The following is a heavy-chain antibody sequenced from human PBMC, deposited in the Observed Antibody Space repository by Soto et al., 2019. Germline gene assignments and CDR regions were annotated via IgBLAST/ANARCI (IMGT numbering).Heavy chain of an antibody. J-gene: IGHJ4*02. V-gene: IGHV3-30-3*01. CDR2: ISYDGSNK. D-gene: IGHD1-1*01. Sequence: QVQLVESGGGVVQPGRSLRLSCAASGFTFSSYAMHWVRQAPGKGLEWVAVISYDGSNKYYADSVKGRFTISRDNSKNPLYLQMNSLRAEDTAVYDCARDGIPNWNSRGGGFDDWGQGTLVTVSS. CDR1: GFTFSSYA. CDR3: ARDGIPNWNSRGGGFDD.